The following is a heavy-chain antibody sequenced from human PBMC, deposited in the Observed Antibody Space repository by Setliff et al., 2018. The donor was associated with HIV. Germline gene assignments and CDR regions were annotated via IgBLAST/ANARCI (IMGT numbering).Heavy chain of an antibody. CDR3: ARRWGIRGYSS. Sequence: SETLSLTCTVSGGSITSSSYYWGWIRQPPGKGLEWIGSIYYSGTTYYNPSLKSRVTISVNTSKIQFSLNLSSVTAADTAVYYCARRWGIRGYSSWGQGTLVTVSS. D-gene: IGHD5-18*01. J-gene: IGHJ5*02. CDR2: IYYSGTT. V-gene: IGHV4-39*01. CDR1: GGSITSSSYY.